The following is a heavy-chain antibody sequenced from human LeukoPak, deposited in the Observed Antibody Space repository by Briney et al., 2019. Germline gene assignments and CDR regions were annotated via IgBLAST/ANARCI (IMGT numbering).Heavy chain of an antibody. CDR2: IISISCAI. Sequence: GGSLRLSCAASGFTFSRYSMNCVRQAAGEWLEWVLYIISISCAIYNADYVKGRFTLSRDTAKNSLYLQMNRLRDEDTAVSYCASVAVAGYFDSWGQGTLVTVSS. J-gene: IGHJ4*02. CDR1: GFTFSRYS. D-gene: IGHD6-19*01. CDR3: ASVAVAGYFDS. V-gene: IGHV3-48*02.